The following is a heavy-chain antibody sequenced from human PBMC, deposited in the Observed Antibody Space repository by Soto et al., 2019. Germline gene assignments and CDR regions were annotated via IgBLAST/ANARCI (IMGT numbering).Heavy chain of an antibody. CDR3: ASQEMATKNVDAFDI. Sequence: GASVKVSCKASGYTFTSYDINWVRQATGQGLEWMGWMNPNSGNTGYAQKFQGRVTMTRNTSISTAYMELSSLRSEDTAVYYCASQEMATKNVDAFDIWGQGTMVTVSS. V-gene: IGHV1-8*01. CDR1: GYTFTSYD. CDR2: MNPNSGNT. D-gene: IGHD5-12*01. J-gene: IGHJ3*02.